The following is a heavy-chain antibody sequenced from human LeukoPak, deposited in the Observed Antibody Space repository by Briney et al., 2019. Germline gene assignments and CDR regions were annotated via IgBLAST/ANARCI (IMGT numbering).Heavy chain of an antibody. J-gene: IGHJ4*02. V-gene: IGHV3-48*01. CDR3: AREYCSSTSCLYDY. Sequence: GGSLRLSCAASGFTFSSYSMNWVPQAPGKGLEWVSYISSSSSTIYYADSVKGRFTISRDKAKNSLYLQMNSLRAEDTAVYYCAREYCSSTSCLYDYWGQGTLVTASS. CDR2: ISSSSSTI. CDR1: GFTFSSYS. D-gene: IGHD2-2*01.